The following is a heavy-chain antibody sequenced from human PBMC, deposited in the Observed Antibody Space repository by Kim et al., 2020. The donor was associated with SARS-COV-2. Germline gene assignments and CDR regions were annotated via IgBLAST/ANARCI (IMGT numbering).Heavy chain of an antibody. CDR3: ARSRYTTSHFDF. Sequence: GGSLRLSCAASGFTFSSYWMQWVRQVPGKGLVWVSRINNDGSTITYADSVKGRFTISRDNAKNTVSLQMNSLRAEDTAVYYCARSRYTTSHFDFWGQGTPVTVSS. V-gene: IGHV3-74*03. D-gene: IGHD1-20*01. J-gene: IGHJ4*02. CDR1: GFTFSSYW. CDR2: INNDGSTI.